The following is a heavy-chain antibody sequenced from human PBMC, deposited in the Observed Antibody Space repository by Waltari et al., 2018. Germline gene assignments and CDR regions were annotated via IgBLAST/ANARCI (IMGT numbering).Heavy chain of an antibody. CDR1: GFTFSSYS. J-gene: IGHJ4*02. V-gene: IGHV3-48*01. Sequence: EVQLVESGGGLVQPGGSLRLSCAASGFTFSSYSMNWVRQAPGKGLEWVSYISSSSSTIYYADSVKGRFTISRDNAKNSLYLQMNSLRAEDTAVYYCASALRFLEWLFYYWGQGTLVTVSS. CDR2: ISSSSSTI. D-gene: IGHD3-3*01. CDR3: ASALRFLEWLFYY.